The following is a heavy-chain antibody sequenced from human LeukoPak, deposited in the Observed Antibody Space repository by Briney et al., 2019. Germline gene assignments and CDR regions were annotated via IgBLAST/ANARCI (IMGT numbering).Heavy chain of an antibody. CDR3: ARVNSGHDYVTPNFDY. D-gene: IGHD5-12*01. V-gene: IGHV1-2*02. J-gene: IGHJ4*02. Sequence: ASVKVSCKASGYTFTGYYMHWVRQAPGQGLEWMGWINPNSGGTNYAQKFQGRVSMTRDTSISTAYMELSRLRSDDTAVYYCARVNSGHDYVTPNFDYWGQGTLVTVSS. CDR2: INPNSGGT. CDR1: GYTFTGYY.